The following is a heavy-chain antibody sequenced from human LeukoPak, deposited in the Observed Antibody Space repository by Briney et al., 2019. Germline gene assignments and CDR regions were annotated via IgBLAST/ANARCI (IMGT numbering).Heavy chain of an antibody. CDR3: ARDSYDSSGYFNWFDP. D-gene: IGHD3-22*01. Sequence: GGSLRLSCAASGFTFSSYWMSWVRQAPGKGLEWVSAISGRGGSTYYADSVKGRFTISRDNAKNSLYLQMNSLRAEDTAVYYCARDSYDSSGYFNWFDPWGQGTLVTVSS. J-gene: IGHJ5*02. V-gene: IGHV3-23*01. CDR1: GFTFSSYW. CDR2: ISGRGGST.